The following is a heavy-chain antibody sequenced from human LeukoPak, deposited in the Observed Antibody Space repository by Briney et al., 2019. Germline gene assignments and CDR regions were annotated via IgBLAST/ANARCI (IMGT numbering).Heavy chain of an antibody. Sequence: GASVKVSCKASGYTFIGYYMHWVRQAPGQGLEWMGRINGNSGGTNYAQRFQGRVTMTRDTSISTAYMELSRLRSDDTAVYYCARTSFGDYAYDYWGQGTPVTVSS. J-gene: IGHJ4*02. CDR3: ARTSFGDYAYDY. CDR2: INGNSGGT. CDR1: GYTFIGYY. V-gene: IGHV1-2*06. D-gene: IGHD4-17*01.